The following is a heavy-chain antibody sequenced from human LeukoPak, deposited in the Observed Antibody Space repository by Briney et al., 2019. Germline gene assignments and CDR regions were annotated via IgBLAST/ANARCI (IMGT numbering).Heavy chain of an antibody. CDR3: ARGARYYDSSGYGWFDP. Sequence: GGSLRLSCAASGFLFSRYWMSWVRQAPGKGLEWVANIKEDGSEKYYVESMKGRFTISRDNAKNSLYLQMNSLRAEDTAVYYCARGARYYDSSGYGWFDPWGQGTLVTVSS. J-gene: IGHJ5*02. D-gene: IGHD3-22*01. V-gene: IGHV3-7*01. CDR2: IKEDGSEK. CDR1: GFLFSRYW.